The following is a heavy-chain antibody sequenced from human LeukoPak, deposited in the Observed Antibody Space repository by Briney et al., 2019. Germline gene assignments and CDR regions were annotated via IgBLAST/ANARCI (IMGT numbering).Heavy chain of an antibody. Sequence: GGSLRLSCAASGFTFSDYYMSWIRQAPGKGLEWVSYISSSDTYTNYADSVKGRFTISRDNAKNSLYLQMNSLRAEDTAVYYCARGGEYNNDYWGQGTLVTVSS. CDR3: ARGGEYNNDY. CDR1: GFTFSDYY. V-gene: IGHV3-11*06. CDR2: ISSSDTYT. J-gene: IGHJ4*02. D-gene: IGHD3-16*01.